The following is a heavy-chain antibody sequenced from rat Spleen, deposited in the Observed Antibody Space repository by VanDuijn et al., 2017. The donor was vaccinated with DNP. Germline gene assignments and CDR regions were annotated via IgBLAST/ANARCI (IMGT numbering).Heavy chain of an antibody. Sequence: EVQLVESGGGLVQPGRSLKLSCAASGFTFSDYYMAWVRQAPTKGLEWVAYISYDGGSTDYGDSVKGRFTISRDNAKSTLYLQMNSLRSEDMATYYCARPDYYDGNAMDAWGQGTSVTVSS. V-gene: IGHV5-22*01. D-gene: IGHD1-12*02. CDR3: ARPDYYDGNAMDA. CDR2: ISYDGGST. J-gene: IGHJ4*01. CDR1: GFTFSDYY.